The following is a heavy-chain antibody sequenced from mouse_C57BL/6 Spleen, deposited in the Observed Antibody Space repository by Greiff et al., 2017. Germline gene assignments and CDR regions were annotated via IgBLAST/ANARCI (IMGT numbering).Heavy chain of an antibody. CDR2: IHPNSGST. CDR1: GYTFTSYW. D-gene: IGHD1-1*01. V-gene: IGHV1-64*01. CDR3: ARFAYYYGSSFYAMGY. J-gene: IGHJ4*01. Sequence: QVQLQQPGAELVKPGASVKLSCKASGYTFTSYWMHWVKQRPGQGLEWIGMIHPNSGSTNYNEKFKSKATLTVDKSSSTAYMQLSSLTSEDSAVYYCARFAYYYGSSFYAMGYWGQGTSVTVSS.